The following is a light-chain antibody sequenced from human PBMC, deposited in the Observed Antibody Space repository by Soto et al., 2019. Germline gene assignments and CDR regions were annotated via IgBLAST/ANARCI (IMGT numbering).Light chain of an antibody. CDR3: QQYTSYSWT. CDR1: QSVSGW. V-gene: IGKV1-5*03. CDR2: RAS. J-gene: IGKJ1*01. Sequence: DIQMTQSPSTLSASVGDTVTITCRASQSVSGWVAWYQQKPGKAPNLLIYRASTLESGVPSRFSGSGSETEFTPTISSLQPDDFATYYCQQYTSYSWTFGQGIKVEMK.